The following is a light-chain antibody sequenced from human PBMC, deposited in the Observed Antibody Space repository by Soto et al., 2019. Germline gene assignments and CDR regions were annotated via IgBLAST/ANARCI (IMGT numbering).Light chain of an antibody. J-gene: IGKJ1*01. Sequence: ILMTHSPVTLSVSPGEIATLSFSASQSVSSNLAWYQQKPGQAPRLLIFRASSRAKGVPARFSASGSGTEFTLTISRLEPEDFAVYYCQQYGSSLTWTFGQGTKVDIK. V-gene: IGKV3-20*01. CDR1: QSVSSN. CDR3: QQYGSSLTWT. CDR2: RAS.